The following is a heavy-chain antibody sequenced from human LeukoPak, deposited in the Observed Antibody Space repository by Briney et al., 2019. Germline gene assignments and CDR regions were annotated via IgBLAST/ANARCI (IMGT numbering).Heavy chain of an antibody. CDR2: IYHSGST. CDR1: GYSISSGYY. J-gene: IGHJ5*02. V-gene: IGHV4-38-2*02. Sequence: SETLSLTCTVSGYSISSGYYWGWIRQPPGKGLEWIGSIYHSGSTYYNPSLKSRVTISVDTSKNQFSLKLSSVTAADTAVYYCATNLLLLWFGEGASAGWFDPWGQGTLVTVSS. CDR3: ATNLLLLWFGEGASAGWFDP. D-gene: IGHD3-10*01.